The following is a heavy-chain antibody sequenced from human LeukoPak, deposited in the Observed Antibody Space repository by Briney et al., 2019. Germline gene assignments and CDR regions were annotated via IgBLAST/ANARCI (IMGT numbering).Heavy chain of an antibody. V-gene: IGHV1-69*04. D-gene: IGHD2-21*02. Sequence: EASVKVSCKASGGTFSSYAISWVRQAPGQGLEWMGRIIPILGIANYAQKFQGRVTITADKSTSTAYMELSSLRSEDTAVYYCATSIVVVTAIRVYFDYWGQGTLVTVSS. CDR2: IIPILGIA. J-gene: IGHJ4*02. CDR1: GGTFSSYA. CDR3: ATSIVVVTAIRVYFDY.